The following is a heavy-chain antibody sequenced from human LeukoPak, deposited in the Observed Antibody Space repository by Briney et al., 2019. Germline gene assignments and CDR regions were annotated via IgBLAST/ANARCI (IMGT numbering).Heavy chain of an antibody. J-gene: IGHJ4*02. Sequence: GGSLRLPCAASGFAFSSSWMLWVRQAPGKGLVWVSRINSDGTYTNYADSVKGRFTISRDNAKNTLYLQMNSLRAEDTAVYYCARDLSHTFDYWSQGTLVTVSS. V-gene: IGHV3-74*01. CDR2: INSDGTYT. CDR1: GFAFSSSW. CDR3: ARDLSHTFDY.